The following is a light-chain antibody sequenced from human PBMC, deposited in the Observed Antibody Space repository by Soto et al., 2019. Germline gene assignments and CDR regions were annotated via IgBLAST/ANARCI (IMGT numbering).Light chain of an antibody. J-gene: IGKJ5*01. CDR3: QQRSNWPIT. Sequence: EMVMTQSPATLPVSPGDRATLSCRASQSVSSNLAWYQQKPGQAPRLLIYGASSRATGIPARFTGSGSGTDFTLTISSLEPEDFAVYYCQQRSNWPITFGQGTRLEIK. CDR2: GAS. V-gene: IGKV3-11*01. CDR1: QSVSSN.